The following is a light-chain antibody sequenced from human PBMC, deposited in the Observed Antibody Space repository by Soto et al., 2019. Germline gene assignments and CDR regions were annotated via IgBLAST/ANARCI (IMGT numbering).Light chain of an antibody. CDR3: QQLNSYPIT. V-gene: IGKV1-9*01. J-gene: IGKJ3*01. Sequence: IQLTQSPSSLSASVGDRVTITCRASQGISSYLAWYQQKPGKAPKLLIYAASTLQSGVPSRFSGSGSGTDFTLTISSLQPEDFATYHCQQLNSYPITFGPGTKVDIK. CDR2: AAS. CDR1: QGISSY.